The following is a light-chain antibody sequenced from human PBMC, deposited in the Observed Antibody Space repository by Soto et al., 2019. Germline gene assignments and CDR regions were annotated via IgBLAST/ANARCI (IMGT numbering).Light chain of an antibody. CDR3: QQYGTSPWT. J-gene: IGKJ1*01. CDR1: QSVTNSY. V-gene: IGKV3-20*01. CDR2: GAS. Sequence: EIVLTQSPGTLSLSPWERATLSCRASQSVTNSYLAWYRQKPGQAPRLLLYGASSRATGVPDRFSGSGSGTDFTLTISRLEPEDFAVYYCQQYGTSPWTFGQGTKVDI.